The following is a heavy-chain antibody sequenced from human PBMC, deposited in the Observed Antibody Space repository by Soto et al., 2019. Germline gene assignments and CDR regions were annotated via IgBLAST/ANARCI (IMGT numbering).Heavy chain of an antibody. Sequence: QVQLVQSGAEVKKPGASVNVSCKASGYTFTVYYMHWVRQAPGQGLEWMGGINPKSGGTRYPQKFQGRVTMTWDTSISTAYMALTRMRSDETAVYYCARDLAKGGGSAGFDSWGQGTLVTVSS. J-gene: IGHJ4*02. CDR1: GYTFTVYY. D-gene: IGHD1-26*01. CDR3: ARDLAKGGGSAGFDS. CDR2: INPKSGGT. V-gene: IGHV1-2*02.